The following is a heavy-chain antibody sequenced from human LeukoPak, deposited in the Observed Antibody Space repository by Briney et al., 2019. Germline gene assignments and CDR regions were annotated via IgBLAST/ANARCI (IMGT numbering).Heavy chain of an antibody. D-gene: IGHD3-22*01. CDR2: ISGDGGST. V-gene: IGHV3-43*02. CDR1: GFTFDDYA. J-gene: IGHJ4*02. CDR3: AKGGDSSGYYYPFDY. Sequence: GESLRLSCAASGFTFDDYAMHWVRQAPGKGLEWVSLISGDGGSTYYADSVKGRFTISRDNSKNSLYLQMNSLRTEDTALYYCAKGGDSSGYYYPFDYWGQGTLVTVSS.